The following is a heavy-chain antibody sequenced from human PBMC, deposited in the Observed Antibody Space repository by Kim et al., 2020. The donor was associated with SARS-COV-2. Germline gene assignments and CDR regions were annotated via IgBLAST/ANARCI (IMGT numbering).Heavy chain of an antibody. CDR1: GFIFSNYN. Sequence: GGSLRLSCAASGFIFSNYNMNWVRQAPGKGLEWLALISGSAYCISVTYSADSVMGRFTIFRDNAKSSLFLQMNILRDDDTAMYYCARYSYFYGSGTDRPFDSWGQGTMVTVSS. CDR3: ARYSYFYGSGTDRPFDS. D-gene: IGHD3-10*01. CDR2: ISGSAYCISVT. V-gene: IGHV3-48*02. J-gene: IGHJ4*02.